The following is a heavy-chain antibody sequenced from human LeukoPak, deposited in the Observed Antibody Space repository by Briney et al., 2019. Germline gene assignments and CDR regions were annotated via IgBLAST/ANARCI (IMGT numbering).Heavy chain of an antibody. D-gene: IGHD2-15*01. CDR1: GGSISSYY. CDR2: IYYSGST. J-gene: IGHJ5*02. V-gene: IGHV4-59*01. Sequence: SETLSLTCTVSGGSISSYYWSWIRQPPGKGLEWIGYIYYSGSTNYNPSLKSRDTISVDTSKNQFSLKLSSVTAADTAVYYCARGAVVVDWFDPWGQGTLVTVSS. CDR3: ARGAVVVDWFDP.